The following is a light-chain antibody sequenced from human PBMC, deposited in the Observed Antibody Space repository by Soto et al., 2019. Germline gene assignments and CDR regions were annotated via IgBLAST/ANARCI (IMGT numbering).Light chain of an antibody. CDR3: NSYTTTNSWV. CDR1: SSDVGGYNY. J-gene: IGLJ3*02. CDR2: EVT. V-gene: IGLV2-14*01. Sequence: QSALTQPASVSRSPEQSITISCTGTSSDVGGYNYVSWYQQHPGKAPKLIIYEVTNRPSGVSNRFSGSKSGNTASLTISGLQAEDEADYYCNSYTTTNSWVFGGGTKLTVL.